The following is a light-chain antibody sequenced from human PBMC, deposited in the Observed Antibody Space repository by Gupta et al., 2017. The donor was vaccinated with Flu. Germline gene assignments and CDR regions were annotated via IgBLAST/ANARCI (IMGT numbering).Light chain of an antibody. Sequence: ASQSLVHSDGNTYLSWFHQRPGQPPRLLIYKVSNRFSGVPDRFSGSGAGTDFTLKISRVEAEDVGLYYCMQATHYPWTFGQGTKVEVK. CDR1: QSLVHSDGNTY. V-gene: IGKV2-24*01. CDR2: KVS. J-gene: IGKJ1*01. CDR3: MQATHYPWT.